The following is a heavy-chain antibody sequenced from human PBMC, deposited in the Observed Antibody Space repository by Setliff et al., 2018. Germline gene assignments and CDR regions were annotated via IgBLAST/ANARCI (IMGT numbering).Heavy chain of an antibody. Sequence: KPSETLSLTCTVSRGSISSSYWSWIRLPPGKGLEWIGYMYTSGTTEYNPSLNSRVTMSLDTSKNQFSLNLSSVTAADTAVYYCARRGRVWPSYYYYYMDVWGKGTTVTVSS. CDR3: ARRGRVWPSYYYYYMDV. D-gene: IGHD2-21*01. CDR1: RGSISSSY. J-gene: IGHJ6*03. CDR2: MYTSGTT. V-gene: IGHV4-4*08.